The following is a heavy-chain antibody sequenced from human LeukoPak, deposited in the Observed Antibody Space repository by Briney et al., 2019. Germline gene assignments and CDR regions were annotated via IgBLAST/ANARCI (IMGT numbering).Heavy chain of an antibody. CDR2: IYDSGTT. V-gene: IGHV4-59*08. Sequence: SETLSLTCTVSGGSISSYSWSWIRQPPGKGLEWIGHIYDSGTTNYNPSLKSRITISVDTSKKQFSLKLTSVTAADTAVYYCARLGLRGYLFDPWGQGTLVIASS. CDR3: ARLGLRGYLFDP. J-gene: IGHJ5*02. D-gene: IGHD4-17*01. CDR1: GGSISSYS.